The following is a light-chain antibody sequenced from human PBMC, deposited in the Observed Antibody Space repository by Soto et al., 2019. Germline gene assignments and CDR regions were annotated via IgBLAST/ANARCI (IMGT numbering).Light chain of an antibody. J-gene: IGLJ3*02. V-gene: IGLV1-44*01. Sequence: QSVLTQSPSASGTLGQRVTISCSGSTSNTGSNSVNWYQQLPGTAPKLLIYISNQRPSGVPDRFSGSKSGTSGSLAISGLQSEDEADYYCAAWDASLNGWVFGGGTKLTVL. CDR2: ISN. CDR3: AAWDASLNGWV. CDR1: TSNTGSNS.